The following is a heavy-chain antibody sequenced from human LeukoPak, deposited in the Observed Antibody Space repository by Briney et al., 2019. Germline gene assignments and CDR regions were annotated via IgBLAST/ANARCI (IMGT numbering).Heavy chain of an antibody. CDR3: ARGSYYDFWSGYNFDY. CDR1: GGSISSSSYY. CDR2: IYTSGST. V-gene: IGHV4-61*02. Sequence: ASETLSLTCTVSGGSISSSSYYWSWIRQPAGKGLEWIGRIYTSGSTNYNPSLKSRVTISVDTSKNQFSLKLSSVTAADTAVYYCARGSYYDFWSGYNFDYWGQGTLVTVPS. D-gene: IGHD3-3*01. J-gene: IGHJ4*02.